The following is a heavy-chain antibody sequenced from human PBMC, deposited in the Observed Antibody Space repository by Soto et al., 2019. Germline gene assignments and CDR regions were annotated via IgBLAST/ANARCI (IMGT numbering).Heavy chain of an antibody. CDR3: ARRKGDSDQFYYAMD. J-gene: IGHJ6*01. CDR1: GFSLTTGKMG. CDR2: IFSDNER. Sequence: SGATLVNPTETLTLTCTVSGFSLTTGKMGVSWIRQPPGKALEWLAHIFSDNERSYSTSLQGRLTISKDTSGSQVVLSMTNVDPVDTATSYCARRKGDSDQFYYAMD. V-gene: IGHV2-26*01. D-gene: IGHD2-21*02.